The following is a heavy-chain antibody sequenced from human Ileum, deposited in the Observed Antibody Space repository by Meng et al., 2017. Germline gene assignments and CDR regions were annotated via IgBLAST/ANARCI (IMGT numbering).Heavy chain of an antibody. Sequence: QVQLVQSGPEVKKPGASVKLSCKASGYTFTSHYMNWVRQAPGKGLEWVGIINPSGGSTSYAQKFQGRVTMTRDTSTSIVYMELSSLRSEDTAVYYCARDVVMVPSALYYFDYWGQGTLVTVSS. CDR2: INPSGGST. D-gene: IGHD2-2*01. CDR3: ARDVVMVPSALYYFDY. V-gene: IGHV1-46*01. CDR1: GYTFTSHY. J-gene: IGHJ4*02.